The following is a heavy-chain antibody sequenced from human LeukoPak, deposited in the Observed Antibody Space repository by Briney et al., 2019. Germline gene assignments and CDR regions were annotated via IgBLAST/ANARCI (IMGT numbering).Heavy chain of an antibody. J-gene: IGHJ6*02. CDR3: AILGELSYYGMDV. Sequence: PGGSLRLSCAASGFTVSSNYMSWVRQAPGKGLEWVSVIYSGGSTYYADSVKGGFTISRDNSKNTLYLQMNSLRAEDTAVYYCAILGELSYYGMDVWGQGTTVTVSS. D-gene: IGHD3-10*01. CDR1: GFTVSSNY. V-gene: IGHV3-66*01. CDR2: IYSGGST.